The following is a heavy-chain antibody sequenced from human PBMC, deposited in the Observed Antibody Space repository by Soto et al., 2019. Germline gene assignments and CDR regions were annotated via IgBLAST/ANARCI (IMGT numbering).Heavy chain of an antibody. V-gene: IGHV1-2*04. CDR1: GYTFTGYY. CDR2: INPNSGGT. CDR3: ARVAGEYYYGMDV. J-gene: IGHJ6*02. Sequence: ASVKVSCKXSGYTFTGYYMHWVRQAPGQGLEWMGWINPNSGGTNYAQKFQGWVTMTRDTSISTAYMELSRLRSDDTALYYCARVAGEYYYGMDVWGQGTTVTVSS. D-gene: IGHD3-10*01.